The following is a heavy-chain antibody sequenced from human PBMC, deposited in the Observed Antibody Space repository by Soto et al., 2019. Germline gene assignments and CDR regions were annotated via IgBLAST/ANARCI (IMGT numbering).Heavy chain of an antibody. D-gene: IGHD1-1*01. V-gene: IGHV4-39*01. Sequence: SETLSLTCTVSGGSVSNSNYYWGWIRQPPGKGLEWIGSIYYSGSTYYNPSLKSRVTLSVDTSKNQFSLKLSSVTTADTAVYFCARVGTISSMAYWGQEPWSPSPQ. CDR2: IYYSGST. CDR1: GGSVSNSNYY. CDR3: ARVGTISSMAY. J-gene: IGHJ4*01.